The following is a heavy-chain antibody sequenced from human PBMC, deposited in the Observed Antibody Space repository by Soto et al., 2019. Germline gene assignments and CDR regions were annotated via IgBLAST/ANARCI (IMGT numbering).Heavy chain of an antibody. J-gene: IGHJ3*02. V-gene: IGHV2-70*04. Sequence: PTLVNPTQTLTLTCTFSGFSLSTSGMRVSWIRQPPGKALEWLAHIDWDDDEFYSTSLKTRLTISKDTSKNQVVLTMTNLDPVDTATYDCARYYAAFDIWGQGTMVTVSS. D-gene: IGHD3-10*01. CDR3: ARYYAAFDI. CDR1: GFSLSTSGMR. CDR2: IDWDDDE.